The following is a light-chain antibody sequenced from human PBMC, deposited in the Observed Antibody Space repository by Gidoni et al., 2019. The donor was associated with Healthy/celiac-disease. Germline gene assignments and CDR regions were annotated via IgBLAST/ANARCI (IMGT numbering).Light chain of an antibody. V-gene: IGKV1-27*01. CDR1: QGISNY. J-gene: IGKJ3*01. CDR2: AAS. CDR3: QKYNSAQFT. Sequence: DIQMTQSPSSLSASVGERVTITCRASQGISNYLAWYQQKPGKVPKLLIYAASTLQSGVPSRFSGSGSGTEFTLTISSLQPEDVATYYCQKYNSAQFTFGPGTKVDIK.